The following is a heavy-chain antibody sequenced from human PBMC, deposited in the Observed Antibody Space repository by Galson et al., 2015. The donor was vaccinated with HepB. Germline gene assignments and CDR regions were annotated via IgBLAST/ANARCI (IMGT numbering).Heavy chain of an antibody. CDR3: ARGAYCGGDCYEVDTFDV. Sequence: SLRLSCAASGFTFSSYSMNWVRQAPGKGLEWVSAISSKSGYMYHADSLKGRFTISRDNAKNSVYLQMNSLRAEDSALYYCARGAYCGGDCYEVDTFDVWGQGTMVTVSS. CDR2: ISSKSGYM. J-gene: IGHJ3*01. D-gene: IGHD2-21*02. CDR1: GFTFSSYS. V-gene: IGHV3-21*01.